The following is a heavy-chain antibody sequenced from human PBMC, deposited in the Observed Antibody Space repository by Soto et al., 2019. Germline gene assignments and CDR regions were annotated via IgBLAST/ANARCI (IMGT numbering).Heavy chain of an antibody. D-gene: IGHD6-13*01. J-gene: IGHJ3*02. Sequence: LRLSCAASGFTFSSYAMHWVRQAPGKGLEWVAVISYDGSNKYYADSVKGRFTISRDNSKNTLYLQMNSLRAEDTAVYYCARDTAAAGNAFDIWGQGTMVTVSS. V-gene: IGHV3-30-3*01. CDR2: ISYDGSNK. CDR1: GFTFSSYA. CDR3: ARDTAAAGNAFDI.